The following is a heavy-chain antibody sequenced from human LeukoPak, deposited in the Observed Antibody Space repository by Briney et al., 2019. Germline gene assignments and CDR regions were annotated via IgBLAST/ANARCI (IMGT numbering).Heavy chain of an antibody. CDR3: ARDGSAYSSSYDY. CDR2: IYYSGST. J-gene: IGHJ4*02. Sequence: ASETLSLTCTVSGGSISSSSYYWGWIRQPPGKGLEWIGSIYYSGSTYYNPSLKSRVTISVDTSKNQFSLKLSSVTAADTAVYYCARDGSAYSSSYDYWGQGTLVTVSS. CDR1: GGSISSSSYY. D-gene: IGHD6-13*01. V-gene: IGHV4-39*07.